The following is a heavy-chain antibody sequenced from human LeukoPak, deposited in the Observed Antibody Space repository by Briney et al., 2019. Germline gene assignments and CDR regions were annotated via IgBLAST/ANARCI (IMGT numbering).Heavy chain of an antibody. CDR1: GGSISSYY. Sequence: PSETLSLTCTVSGGSISSYYWSWIRQPPGKGLEWIGYIYYSGSTNYNPSLKSRVTISVDTSKNQFFLKLSSVTAADTAVYYCARAQRGYSYGPIDDWGQGTLVTVSS. V-gene: IGHV4-59*01. J-gene: IGHJ4*02. CDR2: IYYSGST. CDR3: ARAQRGYSYGPIDD. D-gene: IGHD5-18*01.